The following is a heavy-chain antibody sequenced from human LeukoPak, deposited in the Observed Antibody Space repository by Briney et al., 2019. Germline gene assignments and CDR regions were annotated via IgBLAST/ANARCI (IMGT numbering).Heavy chain of an antibody. CDR1: GYSISSGYY. J-gene: IGHJ5*02. V-gene: IGHV4-38-2*02. CDR2: IYHSGST. D-gene: IGHD3-9*01. CDR3: ARVNGCSIRNCLLGWFDT. Sequence: SETLSLTCSVSGYSISSGYYWGWIRPPPGKGLEWIASIYHSGSTYYNPSVKSRVIISLDMSKNQFSLSLSSVTAADTAIYYCARVNGCSIRNCLLGWFDTWGQGTLVSVSS.